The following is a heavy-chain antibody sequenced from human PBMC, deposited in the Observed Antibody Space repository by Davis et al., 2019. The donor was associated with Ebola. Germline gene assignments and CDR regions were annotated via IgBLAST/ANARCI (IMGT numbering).Heavy chain of an antibody. CDR1: GFTFRSYA. J-gene: IGHJ4*02. CDR3: ARARYSSGCFIDY. Sequence: GESLKISCAASGFTFRSYAMHWVRQAPGKGLEWVAVISYDGSNKYYADSVKGRFTISRDNSKNTLYLQMNSLRAEDTAVYYCARARYSSGCFIDYWGQGTLVTVSS. D-gene: IGHD6-19*01. V-gene: IGHV3-30-3*01. CDR2: ISYDGSNK.